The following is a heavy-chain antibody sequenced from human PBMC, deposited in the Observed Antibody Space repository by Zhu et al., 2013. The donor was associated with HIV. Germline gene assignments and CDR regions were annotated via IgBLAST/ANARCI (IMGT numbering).Heavy chain of an antibody. CDR3: ARVPGDGSYLTT. Sequence: QVQLQESGPGLVKPSETLSLTCAVSGYSISSGYYWGWIRQPPGKGLEWIGYIYYSGSTNYNPSLKSRVTISVDTSKNQFSLKLSSVTAADTAVYYCARVPGDGSYLTTWGQGTLVHRLL. CDR2: IYYSGST. CDR1: GYSISSGYY. J-gene: IGHJ4*02. D-gene: IGHD4-17*01. V-gene: IGHV4-61*01.